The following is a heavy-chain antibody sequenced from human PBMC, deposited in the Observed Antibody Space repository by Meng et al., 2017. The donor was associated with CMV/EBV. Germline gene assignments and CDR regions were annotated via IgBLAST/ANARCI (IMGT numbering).Heavy chain of an antibody. D-gene: IGHD3-10*01. Sequence: GGSLRLSCAASGFIFSTYAMNWVRQAPGKGLEWVSGISNSDGSTYYADSVKGRFTISRDNSKDTLYLQMSSLRAEDTAVYYCVRPSFGGAFEIWGQGTTVTVSS. V-gene: IGHV3-23*01. CDR2: ISNSDGST. J-gene: IGHJ3*02. CDR3: VRPSFGGAFEI. CDR1: GFIFSTYA.